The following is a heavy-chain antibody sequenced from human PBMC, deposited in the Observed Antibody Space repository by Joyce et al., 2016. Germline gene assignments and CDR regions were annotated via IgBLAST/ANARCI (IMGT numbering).Heavy chain of an antibody. CDR1: GFTVSGNY. V-gene: IGHV3-53*01. J-gene: IGHJ6*02. CDR3: ASQYQHRYYYYGMDV. D-gene: IGHD3-3*02. Sequence: EVQLVESGGGLIQPGGSLRLSCAASGFTVSGNYMGWVRQAPGKGREWVSVIYGGGSTYYADSVKGRFTITRDNSKNTLDLQMNSLRAEDTAVYYCASQYQHRYYYYGMDVWGQGTTVTVSS. CDR2: IYGGGST.